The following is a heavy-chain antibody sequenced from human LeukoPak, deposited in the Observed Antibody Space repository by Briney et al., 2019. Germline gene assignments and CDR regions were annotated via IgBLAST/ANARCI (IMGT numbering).Heavy chain of an antibody. J-gene: IGHJ1*01. V-gene: IGHV3-30*18. CDR1: GFTFSTHS. Sequence: GGSLRLSCAASGFTFSTHSMNWVRQAPGKGLEWVAVISYDGGEQHYGDSVKGRFSISRDDSKSTIYLQMNRLTVEDTALYYCAKPRTFYDILTVSFQQWGQGTWVTVSS. CDR3: AKPRTFYDILTVSFQQ. CDR2: ISYDGGEQ. D-gene: IGHD3-9*01.